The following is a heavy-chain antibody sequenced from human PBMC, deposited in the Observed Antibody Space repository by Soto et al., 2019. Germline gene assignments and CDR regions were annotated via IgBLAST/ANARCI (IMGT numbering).Heavy chain of an antibody. V-gene: IGHV3-7*03. CDR2: IKQDGSEK. Sequence: GGSLRLSCAASGFTFSSYWMSWVRQARGKGLEWVANIKQDGSEKYYVDSVKGRFTISRDNAKNSLYLQMNSLRAEDTAVYYCARFTVTPDYYYYYGMDVWGQGTTVTVSS. CDR3: ARFTVTPDYYYYYGMDV. J-gene: IGHJ6*02. CDR1: GFTFSSYW. D-gene: IGHD4-17*01.